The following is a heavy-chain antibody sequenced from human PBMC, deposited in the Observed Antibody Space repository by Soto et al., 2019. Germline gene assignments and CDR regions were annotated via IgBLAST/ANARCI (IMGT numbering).Heavy chain of an antibody. CDR3: ARHEQFYYYYYGMDV. J-gene: IGHJ6*02. Sequence: GESLKISCKAPGYSFTTYWIAWVRQMPGKGLEWTGIINPGDSDIRYSPSFQGQVTISADNSISTAYLQWSSLKASDTAMYYCARHEQFYYYYYGMDVWGQGTAVTVSS. CDR1: GYSFTTYW. CDR2: INPGDSDI. V-gene: IGHV5-51*01. D-gene: IGHD4-4*01.